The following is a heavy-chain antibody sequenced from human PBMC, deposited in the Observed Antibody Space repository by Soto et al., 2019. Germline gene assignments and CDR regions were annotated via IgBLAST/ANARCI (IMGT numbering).Heavy chain of an antibody. D-gene: IGHD2-2*01. CDR3: AREGVVPAAILPPAAFDI. V-gene: IGHV3-11*01. CDR2: ISSSGSTI. J-gene: IGHJ3*02. CDR1: GFTFSDYY. Sequence: GGSLRLSCAASGFTFSDYYMSWIRQAPGKGLEWVSYISSSGSTIYYADSVKGRFTISRDNAKNSLYLQMNSLRAEDTAVYYCAREGVVPAAILPPAAFDIWGQGTMVTVSS.